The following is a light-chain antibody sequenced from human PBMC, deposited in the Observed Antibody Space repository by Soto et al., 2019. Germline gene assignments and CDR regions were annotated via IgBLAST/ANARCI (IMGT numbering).Light chain of an antibody. CDR3: QQYNSYST. J-gene: IGKJ1*01. CDR1: QSISNW. V-gene: IGKV1-5*03. Sequence: DIQMTQSPSTLSASVGDTVTITCRASQSISNWLAWYQQKPEKAPKLLIYMTSNLESGVPSRFSGSGFWTEFTLTISSLQPDDFATYYCQQYNSYSTFGQGTKVEIK. CDR2: MTS.